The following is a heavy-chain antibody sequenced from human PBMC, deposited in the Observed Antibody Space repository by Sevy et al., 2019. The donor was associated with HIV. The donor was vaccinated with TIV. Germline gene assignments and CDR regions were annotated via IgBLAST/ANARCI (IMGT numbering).Heavy chain of an antibody. V-gene: IGHV3-30*04. CDR2: ISYDGSFT. D-gene: IGHD6-13*01. CDR1: GFIFSDYT. Sequence: GGSLRLSCAPSGFIFSDYTLHWVRQAPGTGLEWVAVISYDGSFTYYADSVEGRFTISRDNSKNTLFLQMNSLRHEDTAVYYCARSQSSSWHYFDYWGQGTLVTVSS. J-gene: IGHJ4*02. CDR3: ARSQSSSWHYFDY.